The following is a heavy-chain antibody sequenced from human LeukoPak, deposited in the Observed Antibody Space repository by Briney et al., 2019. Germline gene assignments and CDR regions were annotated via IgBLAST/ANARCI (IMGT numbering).Heavy chain of an antibody. Sequence: SETLSLTCTVSGGSISSYYWSWIRQPPGKGLEWIGYIYYSGSTNYNPSLKSRVTISVDTSKNQFSLKLSSVTAADAAVYYCARDRGDYAGWFDPWGQGTLVTVSS. D-gene: IGHD4-17*01. J-gene: IGHJ5*02. CDR1: GGSISSYY. CDR2: IYYSGST. V-gene: IGHV4-59*01. CDR3: ARDRGDYAGWFDP.